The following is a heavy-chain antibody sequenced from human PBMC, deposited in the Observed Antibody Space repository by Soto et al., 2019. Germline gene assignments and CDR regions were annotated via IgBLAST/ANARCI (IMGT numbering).Heavy chain of an antibody. Sequence: ASVKVSCKASGYTFTSYGISWVRQAPGQGLEWMGWISAYNGNTNYAQKLQGRVTMTTDTSTSTAYMELRSLRSDDTAVYYCARDDSPYDFWSGYTRSPFDYWGQGTLVTVSS. CDR1: GYTFTSYG. CDR3: ARDDSPYDFWSGYTRSPFDY. D-gene: IGHD3-3*01. J-gene: IGHJ4*02. V-gene: IGHV1-18*01. CDR2: ISAYNGNT.